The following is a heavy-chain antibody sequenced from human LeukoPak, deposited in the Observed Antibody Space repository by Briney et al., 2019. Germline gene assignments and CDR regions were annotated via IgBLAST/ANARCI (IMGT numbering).Heavy chain of an antibody. CDR3: ACRDLTSTWSFP. V-gene: IGHV5-51*01. Sequence: GESLKISCQGFGYSFTSYWIGWVRQMPGKGMEWMGVIYPGDLRVRYNPSFQGQVTISVDKSINTAYLQWVSLRASDSAMYYCACRDLTSTWSFPWGQGTMVTVSS. J-gene: IGHJ5*02. D-gene: IGHD6-13*01. CDR2: IYPGDLRV. CDR1: GYSFTSYW.